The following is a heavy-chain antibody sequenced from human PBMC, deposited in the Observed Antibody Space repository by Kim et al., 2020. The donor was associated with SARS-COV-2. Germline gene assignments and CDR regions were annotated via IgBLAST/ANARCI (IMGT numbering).Heavy chain of an antibody. CDR1: GFTFSSYA. V-gene: IGHV3-30*04. CDR3: ARVYYILTGSLQGIDY. CDR2: ISYDGSNK. J-gene: IGHJ4*02. D-gene: IGHD3-9*01. Sequence: GGSLRLSCAASGFTFSSYAMHWVRQAPGKGLEWVAVISYDGSNKYYADSVKGRFTISRDNSKNTLYLQMNSLRAEDTAVYYCARVYYILTGSLQGIDYWGQGTLVTVSS.